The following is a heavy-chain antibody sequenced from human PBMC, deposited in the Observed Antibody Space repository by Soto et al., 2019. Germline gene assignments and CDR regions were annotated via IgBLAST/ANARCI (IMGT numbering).Heavy chain of an antibody. D-gene: IGHD2-2*01. CDR3: ARGGWKGYCSSTSCRAYYYYYGMDV. CDR1: GYTFTSYG. V-gene: IGHV1-18*01. CDR2: ISAYNGNT. J-gene: IGHJ6*02. Sequence: ASVKVSCKASGYTFTSYGISWVRQAPGQGLEWMGWISAYNGNTNYAQKLQGRVTMTTDTSTSTAYMELRSLRSDDTAVYYCARGGWKGYCSSTSCRAYYYYYGMDVWGQGTTVTVSS.